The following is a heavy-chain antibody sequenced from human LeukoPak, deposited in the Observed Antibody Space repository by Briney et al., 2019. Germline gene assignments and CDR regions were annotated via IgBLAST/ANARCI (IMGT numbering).Heavy chain of an antibody. V-gene: IGHV4-39*01. CDR2: IYYSGST. CDR1: GGSISSRSYY. Sequence: NPSETLSLTCTGSGGSISSRSYYWGWIRQPPGKGLEWIGSIYYSGSTYYNPSLKSRVTISVDTSKNQFSLKLSSVTAADTAVYYCARHYGSSGYFDSVDYWGQGTLVTVSS. CDR3: ARHYGSSGYFDSVDY. D-gene: IGHD3-22*01. J-gene: IGHJ4*02.